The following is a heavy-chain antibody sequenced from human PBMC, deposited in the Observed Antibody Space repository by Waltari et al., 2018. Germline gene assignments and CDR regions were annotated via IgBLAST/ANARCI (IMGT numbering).Heavy chain of an antibody. CDR3: ARDYCDRTNCHGMDV. CDR1: DFSFSTVA. V-gene: IGHV3-30*04. Sequence: QVPVVESGGGVGQPGRSLRLAWAASDFSFSTVAMHWVRQAPGKGLEWVAVISYNGRNIYYEDSVKGRFPISRDNSKKTLYLQMSSLRAEDTAVYYCARDYCDRTNCHGMDVWGQGTTVTVSS. J-gene: IGHJ6*02. CDR2: ISYNGRNI. D-gene: IGHD3-22*01.